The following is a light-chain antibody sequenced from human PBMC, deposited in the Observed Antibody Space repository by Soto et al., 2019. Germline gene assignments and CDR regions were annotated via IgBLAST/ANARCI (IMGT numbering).Light chain of an antibody. J-gene: IGKJ2*01. CDR3: LQYNNWPYT. V-gene: IGKV3-15*01. CDR2: GST. CDR1: QSVVSN. Sequence: EIVMTQSPATLSVSPGERATISCRASQSVVSNLAWYQQKPGQAPRLLIYGSTTRATGIPARFSGRWSETEFTLTISSLQSEDFAFYYCLQYNNWPYTFGQGTKVDIK.